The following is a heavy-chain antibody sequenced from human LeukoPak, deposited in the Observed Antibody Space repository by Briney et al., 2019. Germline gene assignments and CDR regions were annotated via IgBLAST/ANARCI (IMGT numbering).Heavy chain of an antibody. CDR1: GFMFSNFA. D-gene: IGHD3-10*01. J-gene: IGHJ4*02. CDR3: ARDTYGSDY. V-gene: IGHV3-30*04. CDR2: ISYDGSNK. Sequence: GRTLRLSWSASGFMFSNFAMHWLRQAPGKGLEWLIFISYDGSNKYYADSVKGRFTISRDNSKNTLYLQMNSLRAEDTAVYYCARDTYGSDYWGQGTLVTVSS.